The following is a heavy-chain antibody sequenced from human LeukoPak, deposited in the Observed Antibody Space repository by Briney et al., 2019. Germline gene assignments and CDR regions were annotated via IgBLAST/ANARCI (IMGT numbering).Heavy chain of an antibody. CDR1: GFTFSSYG. CDR2: ISYDGTNK. V-gene: IGHV3-30*03. Sequence: GGSLRLSCAASGFTFSSYGMHWVRQAPGKGLEWVAAISYDGTNKYYADSVKGRFTISRDNSKNTLYLQMNSLRAEDTALYYCARGYSSSWYVSYFDYWGQGSLVTVSS. J-gene: IGHJ4*02. CDR3: ARGYSSSWYVSYFDY. D-gene: IGHD6-13*01.